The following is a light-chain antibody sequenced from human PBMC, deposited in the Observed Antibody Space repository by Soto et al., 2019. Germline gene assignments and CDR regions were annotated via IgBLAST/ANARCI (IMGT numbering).Light chain of an antibody. J-gene: IGKJ1*01. Sequence: EIVLTQSPGTLSLSPGERATLSCRASQRVSSSYSAWYQQKPGQAPRLLIYGTSSRATGIPDRFSGSGSGTDFTLTISRLEPEDFAVYYCQQYHNSLWTFGQGTKVEI. CDR2: GTS. CDR1: QRVSSSY. CDR3: QQYHNSLWT. V-gene: IGKV3-20*01.